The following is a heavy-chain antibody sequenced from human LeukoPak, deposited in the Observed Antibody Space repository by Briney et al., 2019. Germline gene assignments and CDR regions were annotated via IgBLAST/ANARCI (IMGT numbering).Heavy chain of an antibody. J-gene: IGHJ4*02. V-gene: IGHV3-48*01. CDR2: ISSSTV. CDR1: GFTFSSYN. CDR3: AREDSSSRLNYFDY. D-gene: IGHD6-13*01. Sequence: PGGSLRLPCAASGFTFSSYNMTWVRQAPGKGLEWVSYISSSTVYYADSVKGRFTISRDIAKNSLYLQMKSLRAEDTALYYCAREDSSSRLNYFDYWGQGTLVTVSS.